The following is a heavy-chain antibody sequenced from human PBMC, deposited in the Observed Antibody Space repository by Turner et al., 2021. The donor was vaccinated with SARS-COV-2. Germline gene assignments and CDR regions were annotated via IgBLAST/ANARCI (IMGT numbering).Heavy chain of an antibody. J-gene: IGHJ5*02. D-gene: IGHD2-21*01. CDR2: IYYRGST. CDR3: ARAHYPGSLFRFDP. Sequence: QVQLQESGPGLVKPSETLSLTCTVSGGSISSDFWSWIRQPPGKGLEWIGYIYYRGSTNYNPSLKSRVTMSVDTSKNQFSLKLRSVTAADTAVYYCARAHYPGSLFRFDPWGQGTLVTVSS. V-gene: IGHV4-59*01. CDR1: GGSISSDF.